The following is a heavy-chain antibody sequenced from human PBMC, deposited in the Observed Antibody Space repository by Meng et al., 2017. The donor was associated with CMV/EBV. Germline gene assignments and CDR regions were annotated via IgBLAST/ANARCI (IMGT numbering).Heavy chain of an antibody. D-gene: IGHD2-2*03. V-gene: IGHV1-8*01. Sequence: ASVKVSCKASGYTFTSYDINWVRQATGQGLEWMGWMNPNSGNTGYAQKFQGRVTMTRNTSISTAYMELRSLRSDDTAVYYCARDGHLDQNYYGMDVWGQGTTVTVSS. CDR2: MNPNSGNT. J-gene: IGHJ6*02. CDR1: GYTFTSYD. CDR3: ARDGHLDQNYYGMDV.